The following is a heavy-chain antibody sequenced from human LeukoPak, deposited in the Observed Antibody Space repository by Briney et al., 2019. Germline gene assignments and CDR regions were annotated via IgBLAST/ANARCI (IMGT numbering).Heavy chain of an antibody. J-gene: IGHJ6*03. CDR1: GGSISNGSYY. CDR3: ARGSSDYYYYTDV. CDR2: IYTSGST. Sequence: TSETLSLTCTVSGGSISNGSYYWSWIRQPAGKGLEWIGRIYTSGSTNYNPSLKSRVTISVDTSKNQFSLKLSSVTAADTAVYYCARGSSDYYYYTDVWGKGTTVTVSS. V-gene: IGHV4-61*02.